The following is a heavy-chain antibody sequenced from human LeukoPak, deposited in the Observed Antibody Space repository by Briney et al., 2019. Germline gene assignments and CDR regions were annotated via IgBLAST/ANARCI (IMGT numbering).Heavy chain of an antibody. Sequence: SETLSLTCAVSGFTFDDYYWAWVRQTPGKGLEWIGEINHSGYTNDGPSLRSRVTLSIDTSGKQFSLNLRSVTVADAGTYYCTRMTAGHDYWGQGTLVTVSS. CDR3: TRMTAGHDY. J-gene: IGHJ4*02. CDR2: INHSGYT. CDR1: GFTFDDYY. D-gene: IGHD2-21*02. V-gene: IGHV4-34*01.